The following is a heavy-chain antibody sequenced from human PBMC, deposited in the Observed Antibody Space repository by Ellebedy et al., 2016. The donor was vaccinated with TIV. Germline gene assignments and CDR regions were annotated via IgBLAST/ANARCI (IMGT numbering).Heavy chain of an antibody. CDR2: MNPNSGNT. CDR1: GYTFTEFG. J-gene: IGHJ4*02. V-gene: IGHV1-8*01. D-gene: IGHD3-22*01. CDR3: ARGGLSYDSSGYDY. Sequence: ASVKVSXXASGYTFTEFGINWVRQATGQGLEWMGWMNPNSGNTGYAQKFQGRVTMTRNTSISTAYMELSSLRSEDTAVYYCARGGLSYDSSGYDYWGQGTLVTVSS.